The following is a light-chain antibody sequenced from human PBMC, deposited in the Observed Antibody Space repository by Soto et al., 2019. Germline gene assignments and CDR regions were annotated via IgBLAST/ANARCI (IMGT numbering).Light chain of an antibody. V-gene: IGKV3-15*01. CDR1: QSVSSN. Sequence: EIVMTQSPATLSVSPGERATLSCRASQSVSSNLAWYQQKPGQAPRLLIYGASTRATGIPARCSGSGSGTEFTLTISSLQSEDFAVYYCQQYNNWPPLTFGQGTRLEI. CDR3: QQYNNWPPLT. J-gene: IGKJ5*01. CDR2: GAS.